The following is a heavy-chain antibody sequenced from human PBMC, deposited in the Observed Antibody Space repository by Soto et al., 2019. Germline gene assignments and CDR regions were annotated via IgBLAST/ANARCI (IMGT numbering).Heavy chain of an antibody. D-gene: IGHD3-22*01. J-gene: IGHJ4*02. CDR3: ARGWGYDSNDYYYAY. CDR1: GGTFSRHA. CDR2: IIPIFATA. Sequence: QVQLVQSGAEVRKPGSSVKVSCKASGGTFSRHAISWVRQAPGQGLEWMGGIIPIFATANHAQKFQGRVTIIADESTRTVYMELRSLRSEDTGMYYCARGWGYDSNDYYYAYWGQGTLVIVSS. V-gene: IGHV1-69*01.